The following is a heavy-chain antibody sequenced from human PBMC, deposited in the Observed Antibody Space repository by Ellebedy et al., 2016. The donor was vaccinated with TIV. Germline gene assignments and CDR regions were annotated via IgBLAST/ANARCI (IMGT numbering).Heavy chain of an antibody. V-gene: IGHV3-23*01. CDR3: ARGGFLEWLSMGDAFDF. CDR1: GFTFSSYP. D-gene: IGHD3-3*01. Sequence: PGGSLRLSCAASGFTFSSYPMNWVRQAPGKGLEWVSTISDHGDGTVYADSVKGRFTISRDNSKNTLDLQMNSLRVEDTAVYYCARGGFLEWLSMGDAFDFWGQGTMVTVSS. CDR2: ISDHGDGT. J-gene: IGHJ3*01.